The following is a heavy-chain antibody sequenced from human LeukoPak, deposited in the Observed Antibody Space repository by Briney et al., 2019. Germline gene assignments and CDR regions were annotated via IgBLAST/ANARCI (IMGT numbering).Heavy chain of an antibody. CDR3: ARRPHHYDSSGYLDY. Sequence: ASGTLSLTCAVSGGSISSSNWWSWVRPPPGKGLEWIGEINHSGSTNYNPSLKSRVTISVDTSKNQFSLKLSSVTAADTAVYYCARRPHHYDSSGYLDYWGQGTLVTVSS. V-gene: IGHV4-4*02. CDR2: INHSGST. J-gene: IGHJ4*02. CDR1: GGSISSSNW. D-gene: IGHD3-22*01.